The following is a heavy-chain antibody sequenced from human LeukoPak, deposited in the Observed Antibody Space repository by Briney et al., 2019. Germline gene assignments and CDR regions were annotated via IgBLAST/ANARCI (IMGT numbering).Heavy chain of an antibody. J-gene: IGHJ4*02. CDR2: ISSSGSTI. Sequence: GGSLRLSRAASGFIFRSYEMNWVRQAPGKGLEWVSYISSSGSTIYYADSVKGRFTLSRDNAKNSLYLQMNSLRAEDTAVYYCARTGGSYPYYFEYWGQGTLVTVSS. CDR1: GFIFRSYE. D-gene: IGHD1-26*01. CDR3: ARTGGSYPYYFEY. V-gene: IGHV3-48*03.